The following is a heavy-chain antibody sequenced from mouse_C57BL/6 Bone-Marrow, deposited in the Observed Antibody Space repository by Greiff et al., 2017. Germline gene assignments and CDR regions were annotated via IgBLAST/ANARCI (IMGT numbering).Heavy chain of an antibody. V-gene: IGHV1-55*01. CDR2: IYPGSGST. D-gene: IGHD2-2*01. J-gene: IGHJ2*01. Sequence: QVQLQQPGAELVKPGASVKMSCKASGYTFTSYWITWVKQRPGQGLEWIGDIYPGSGSTNYNEKFKSKATLTVDTSSSTAYMQLSSLTSADSAVYYCARGVFYVWLQVYWGQGTTLTVSS. CDR1: GYTFTSYW. CDR3: ARGVFYVWLQVY.